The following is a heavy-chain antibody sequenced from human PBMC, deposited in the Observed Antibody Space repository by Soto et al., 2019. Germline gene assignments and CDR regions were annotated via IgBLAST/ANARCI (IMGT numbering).Heavy chain of an antibody. CDR2: IIPIFGTA. CDR3: ARERRYYYDSSGSPDFDY. D-gene: IGHD3-22*01. J-gene: IGHJ4*02. Sequence: ASVKVSCKASGGTFSSYTISWVRQAPGQGLEWMGGIIPIFGTANYAQKFQGRVTITADESTSTAYMELSSLRSEDTAVYYCARERRYYYDSSGSPDFDYWGQGTLVTVSS. V-gene: IGHV1-69*13. CDR1: GGTFSSYT.